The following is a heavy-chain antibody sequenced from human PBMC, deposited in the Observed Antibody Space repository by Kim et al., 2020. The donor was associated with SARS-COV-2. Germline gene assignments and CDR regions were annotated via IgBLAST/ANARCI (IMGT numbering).Heavy chain of an antibody. V-gene: IGHV2-70*01. CDR2: IDWDDDK. J-gene: IGHJ3*02. D-gene: IGHD6-19*01. CDR3: ARKRGSSGWYKGAFDI. CDR1: GFSLSTSGMC. Sequence: SGPTLVNPTQTLTLTCTFSGFSLSTSGMCVSWIRQPPGKALEWLALIDWDDDKYYSTSLKTRLTISKDTSKNQVVLTMTNMDPVDTATYYCARKRGSSGWYKGAFDIWGQGTMVTVSS.